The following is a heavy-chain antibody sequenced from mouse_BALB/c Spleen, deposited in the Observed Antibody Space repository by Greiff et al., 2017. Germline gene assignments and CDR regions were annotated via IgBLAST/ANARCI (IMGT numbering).Heavy chain of an antibody. V-gene: IGHV5-17*02. CDR2: ISSGSSTI. J-gene: IGHJ3*01. D-gene: IGHD2-4*01. CDR1: GFTFSSFG. Sequence: DVKLVESGGGLVQPGGSRKLSCAASGFTFSSFGMHWVRQAPEKGLEWVAYISSGSSTIYYADTVKGRFTISRDNPKNTLFLQMTSLRSEDTATYYCARTDYGEGTWFAYWGQGTLVTVSA. CDR3: ARTDYGEGTWFAY.